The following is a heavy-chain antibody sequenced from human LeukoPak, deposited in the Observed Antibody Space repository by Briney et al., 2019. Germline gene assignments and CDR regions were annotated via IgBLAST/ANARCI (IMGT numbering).Heavy chain of an antibody. D-gene: IGHD1-14*01. Sequence: SETLSLTCTVSGGSISSHYWSWIRQPPGKGLEWIGYIYYSGSTNYNPSLKSRVTISVDTSKNQFSLKLSSVTAADTAVYYCARDARTPYWGQGTLVTVSS. V-gene: IGHV4-59*11. CDR2: IYYSGST. CDR1: GGSISSHY. CDR3: ARDARTPY. J-gene: IGHJ4*02.